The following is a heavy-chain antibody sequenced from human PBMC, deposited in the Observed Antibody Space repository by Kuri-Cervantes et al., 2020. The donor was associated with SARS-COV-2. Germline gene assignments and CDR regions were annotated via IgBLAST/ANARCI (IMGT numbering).Heavy chain of an antibody. CDR2: IYYSGST. V-gene: IGHV4-39*07. CDR1: GGSISSSSYY. CDR3: ARYGPTHWFDP. J-gene: IGHJ5*02. D-gene: IGHD4-17*01. Sequence: ESLKISCTVSGGSISSSSYYWGWIRQPPGKGLEWIGSIYYSGSTYYNPSLKSRVTISVDTSKNQLSLKLSSVTAADTAVYYCARYGPTHWFDPWGQGTLVTVSS.